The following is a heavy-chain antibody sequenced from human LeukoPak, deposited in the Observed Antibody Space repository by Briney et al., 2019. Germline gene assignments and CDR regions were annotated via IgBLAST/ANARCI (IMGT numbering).Heavy chain of an antibody. Sequence: GESLKISCKGSGYSFTTYWIGWGRQMPGKGLEWMGTIYPGDSDTRYRPSFQGQVTISADKSISTAYLQWSSLKASDTAMYYCARLGLETYGGSGYYYFDYWGQGALVTVSS. V-gene: IGHV5-51*01. CDR1: GYSFTTYW. D-gene: IGHD3-22*01. CDR2: IYPGDSDT. CDR3: ARLGLETYGGSGYYYFDY. J-gene: IGHJ4*02.